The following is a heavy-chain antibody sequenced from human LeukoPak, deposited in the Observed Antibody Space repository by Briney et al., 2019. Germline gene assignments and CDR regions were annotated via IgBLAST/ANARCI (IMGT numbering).Heavy chain of an antibody. D-gene: IGHD5-24*01. CDR2: IKEDGTET. CDR3: AKEGRSLQTY. J-gene: IGHJ4*02. V-gene: IGHV3-7*03. Sequence: GGSLRLSCAASGFMFSSNWMSWVRPAPGKGREWVANIKEDGTETYYVDSVKGRFTISRDNAKNSLYLQMNGLRVEDTAVYYCAKEGRSLQTYWGQGTLVTVSS. CDR1: GFMFSSNW.